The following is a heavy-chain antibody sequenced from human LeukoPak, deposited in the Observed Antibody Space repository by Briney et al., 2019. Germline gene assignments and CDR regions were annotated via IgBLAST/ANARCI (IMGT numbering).Heavy chain of an antibody. CDR2: ISYDGSTK. V-gene: IGHV3-30*18. CDR3: AELGITMIGGV. D-gene: IGHD3-10*02. Sequence: GGSLRLSCAASAFTFSSYGMHWVRQAPGKGLEWVAVISYDGSTKYYADSVKGRFTISRDNSKNSLYLQMNSLGAEDTAVYYCAELGITMIGGVWGKGTTVTISS. CDR1: AFTFSSYG. J-gene: IGHJ6*04.